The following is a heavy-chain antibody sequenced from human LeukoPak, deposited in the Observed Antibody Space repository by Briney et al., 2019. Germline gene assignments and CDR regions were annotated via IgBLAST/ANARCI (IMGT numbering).Heavy chain of an antibody. CDR3: ANDDYYDSSGQLDAFDI. V-gene: IGHV3-23*01. D-gene: IGHD3-22*01. Sequence: SGGTLRLSCAASGFTFSIYGMSWVRQAPGKGLEWISGISGSGGSTYYADSVKGRFTISRDNSKNTLYLQMNSLRVEDTAVYYCANDDYYDSSGQLDAFDIWGQGTMVTVSS. J-gene: IGHJ3*02. CDR2: ISGSGGST. CDR1: GFTFSIYG.